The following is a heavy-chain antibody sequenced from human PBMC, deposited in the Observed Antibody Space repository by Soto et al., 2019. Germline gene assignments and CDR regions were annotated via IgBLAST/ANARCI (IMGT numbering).Heavy chain of an antibody. CDR3: ARDQDADGLGGFDF. V-gene: IGHV4-39*07. CDR2: IFYSGST. CDR1: GGSISSSIYY. J-gene: IGHJ4*02. Sequence: SESLSLTCTVSGGSISSSIYYGGWIRRPPGKGLEWIGSIFYSGSTYYNPSLRSRVTISVDRSKNQFSLKLSCVTAADTALYYCARDQDADGLGGFDFWGPGTLVTVSS.